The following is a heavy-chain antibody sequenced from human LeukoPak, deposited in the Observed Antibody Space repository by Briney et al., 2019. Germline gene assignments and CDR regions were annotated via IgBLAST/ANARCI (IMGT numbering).Heavy chain of an antibody. CDR2: ISYDGSNK. J-gene: IGHJ4*02. CDR1: GFTFSNYA. D-gene: IGHD3-10*01. Sequence: EGSLRLSCAVSGFTFSNYAMHWVRQAPGKGLEWVAVISYDGSNKYYADSVKGRFTISRDNSKNTLYLQMNNLRAEDTAVYYCARDFRFGELPDDYWGQGTLVTVSS. CDR3: ARDFRFGELPDDY. V-gene: IGHV3-30-3*01.